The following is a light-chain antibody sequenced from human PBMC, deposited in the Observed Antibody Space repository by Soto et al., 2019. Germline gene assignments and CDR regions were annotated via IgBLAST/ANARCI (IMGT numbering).Light chain of an antibody. V-gene: IGKV1-39*01. CDR1: QSISTY. CDR2: DAS. Sequence: DIQMTQSPSSLSASVGDRVTITCRASQSISTYLNWYQQKPGKAPKLLIYDASSLQSGVPSRFGGGGSATDFTLTISSLQPEDFAAYYCQQSYNTPRTFGQGTKVEIK. CDR3: QQSYNTPRT. J-gene: IGKJ1*01.